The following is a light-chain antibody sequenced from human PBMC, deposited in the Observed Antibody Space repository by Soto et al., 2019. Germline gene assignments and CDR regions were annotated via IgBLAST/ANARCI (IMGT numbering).Light chain of an antibody. Sequence: EIVLTQSPGTLSLSPGERATLSCRASQSVSSSYLAWYQQKPGQAPRLLIYGASSRVTGIPDRFSGSGSGTDFTLTISRLEPEDFAVYYCKQDGSSPETFGQGTNVDIK. J-gene: IGKJ1*01. CDR2: GAS. CDR3: KQDGSSPET. V-gene: IGKV3-20*01. CDR1: QSVSSSY.